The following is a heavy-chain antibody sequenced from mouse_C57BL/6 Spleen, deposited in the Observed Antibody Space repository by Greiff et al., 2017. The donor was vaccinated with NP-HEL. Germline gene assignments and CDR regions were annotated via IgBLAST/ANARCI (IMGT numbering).Heavy chain of an antibody. Sequence: EVQLQQSGPELVKPGASVKISCKASGYSFTGYYMNWVKQSPEKSLEWIGEINSSTGGTTYNQKFKAKATLTVDKSSSTAYMQLKSLTSEDSAVYYCARLGMTTVIEGVGAMDYWGQGTSVTVSS. CDR1: GYSFTGYY. CDR3: ARLGMTTVIEGVGAMDY. J-gene: IGHJ4*01. CDR2: INSSTGGT. D-gene: IGHD1-1*01. V-gene: IGHV1-42*01.